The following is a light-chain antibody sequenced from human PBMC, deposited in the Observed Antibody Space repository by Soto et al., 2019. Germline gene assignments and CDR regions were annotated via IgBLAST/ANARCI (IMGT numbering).Light chain of an antibody. CDR1: QSVSST. CDR2: GAS. V-gene: IGKV3-15*01. CDR3: QQYNNWSPWT. J-gene: IGKJ1*01. Sequence: EIVMTQSPATLSVSPAERATLSCRASQSVSSTLAWYQQKPGQAPRLLIYGASPRATGIPARFSGSGSWTEFTLIISSLQSEDFAVYYCQQYNNWSPWTFGQGTKVDIK.